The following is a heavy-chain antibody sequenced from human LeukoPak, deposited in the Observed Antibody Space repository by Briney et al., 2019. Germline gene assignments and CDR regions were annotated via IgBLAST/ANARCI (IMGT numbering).Heavy chain of an antibody. CDR3: ASSYDTSGPRFDY. CDR2: LYPHDSYT. V-gene: IGHV5-51*01. J-gene: IGHJ4*02. D-gene: IGHD3-22*01. Sequence: GESLKISCRVSGYTFTNYWIAWVRQMPGKGLEWMGILYPHDSYTRYSPSFQGQVTISADKSISTAYLQWSSLKASDTAMYYCASSYDTSGPRFDYWGQGTLVTVSS. CDR1: GYTFTNYW.